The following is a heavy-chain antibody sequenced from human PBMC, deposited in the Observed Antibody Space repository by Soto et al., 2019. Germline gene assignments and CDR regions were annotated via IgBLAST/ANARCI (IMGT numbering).Heavy chain of an antibody. Sequence: GGSLRLSCSASGFTFSHYSMHWVRQAPGKGLEFVSAISDNGVTTYYADSVKGRFTISRDNSKNTLYLQMSSLRAEDTAVYYCARDKITGLFDYWGQGTLVTVSS. V-gene: IGHV3-64D*06. D-gene: IGHD2-8*02. CDR3: ARDKITGLFDY. J-gene: IGHJ4*02. CDR1: GFTFSHYS. CDR2: ISDNGVTT.